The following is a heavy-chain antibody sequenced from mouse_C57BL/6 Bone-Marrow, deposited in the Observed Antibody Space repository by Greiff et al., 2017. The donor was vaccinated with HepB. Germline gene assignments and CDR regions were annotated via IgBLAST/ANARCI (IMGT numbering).Heavy chain of an antibody. CDR1: GYSITSGYY. J-gene: IGHJ1*03. CDR2: ISYDGSN. Sequence: EVQLQESGPGLVKPSQSLSLTCSVTGYSITSGYYWNWIRQFPGNKLEWMGYISYDGSNNYNPSLKNRISITRDTSKNQFFLKLNSVTTEDTATYYCALITTVVDWYCDVWGTGTTVTVSS. D-gene: IGHD1-1*01. V-gene: IGHV3-6*01. CDR3: ALITTVVDWYCDV.